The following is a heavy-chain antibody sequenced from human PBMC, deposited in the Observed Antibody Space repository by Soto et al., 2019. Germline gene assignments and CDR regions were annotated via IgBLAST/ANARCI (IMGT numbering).Heavy chain of an antibody. J-gene: IGHJ4*02. CDR2: SSINNANK. D-gene: IGHD6-6*01. V-gene: IGHV1-18*01. CDR3: ASRSGQLPYYFDY. CDR1: GYTFSNYG. Sequence: AAVKVSCKASGYTFSNYGITWMRQAPGQGLEWMGWSSINNANKNSAQSLQGRVTLTTDTSTSTAYMELRSLRSDDTAVYYCASRSGQLPYYFDYWGQGTLVTVSS.